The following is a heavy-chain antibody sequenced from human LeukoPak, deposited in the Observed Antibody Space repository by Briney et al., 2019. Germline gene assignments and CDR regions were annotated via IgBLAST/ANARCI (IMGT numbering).Heavy chain of an antibody. CDR2: ISGDGSNT. Sequence: GGSLRLSCAASGFTFDDYAMHWVRQAPGKGLEWVSLISGDGSNTYYADSVKGRFTISRDNSKNSLYLQMNGLRTEDTALYYCTKDRYCSSTSCPTDHWGQGTLVTVSS. V-gene: IGHV3-43*02. J-gene: IGHJ4*02. D-gene: IGHD2-2*01. CDR3: TKDRYCSSTSCPTDH. CDR1: GFTFDDYA.